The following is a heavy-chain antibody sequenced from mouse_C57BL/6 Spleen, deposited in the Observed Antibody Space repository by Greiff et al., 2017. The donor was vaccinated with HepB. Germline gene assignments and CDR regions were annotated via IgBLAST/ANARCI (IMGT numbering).Heavy chain of an antibody. CDR1: GYTFTSYG. CDR3: ARSEITTVVAPFAY. J-gene: IGHJ3*01. CDR2: IYPRSGNT. D-gene: IGHD1-1*01. Sequence: VQRVESGAELARPGASVKLSCKASGYTFTSYGISWVKQRTGQGLEWIGEIYPRSGNTYYNEKFKGKATLTADKSSSTAYMELRSLTSEDSAVYFCARSEITTVVAPFAYWGQGTLVTVSA. V-gene: IGHV1-81*01.